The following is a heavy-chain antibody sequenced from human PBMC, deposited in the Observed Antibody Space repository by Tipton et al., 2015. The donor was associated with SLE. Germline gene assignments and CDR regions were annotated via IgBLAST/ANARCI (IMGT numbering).Heavy chain of an antibody. D-gene: IGHD3-16*01. V-gene: IGHV4-59*08. J-gene: IGHJ3*01. Sequence: TLSLTCTVSGASFTGDYWSWIRQPPGKGLEWIGYVFYTGRTSYKSSLKSRVNISIDMSSNQFSLKLSAVTAADTAVYYCARHFWGGYDAFDVWGHGTLVTVSS. CDR1: GASFTGDY. CDR2: VFYTGRT. CDR3: ARHFWGGYDAFDV.